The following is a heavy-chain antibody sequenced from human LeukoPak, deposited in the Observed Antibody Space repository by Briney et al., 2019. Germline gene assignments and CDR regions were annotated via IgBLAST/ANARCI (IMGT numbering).Heavy chain of an antibody. Sequence: GGSLRLSCAASGFTFSDYNMRWIRQAPGKGLEWVSSISRSGSTKYYADSVKGRFTISRDNAKNSLYLQMNSLRAEDTAVYYCARGRMLYYYDSSGYPFDYWGQGSLVTVSS. CDR1: GFTFSDYN. CDR2: ISRSGSTK. D-gene: IGHD3-22*01. CDR3: ARGRMLYYYDSSGYPFDY. J-gene: IGHJ4*02. V-gene: IGHV3-11*04.